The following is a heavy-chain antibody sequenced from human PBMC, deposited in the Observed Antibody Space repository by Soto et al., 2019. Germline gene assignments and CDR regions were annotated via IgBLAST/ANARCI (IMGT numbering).Heavy chain of an antibody. Sequence: QEQLVQSGAEVKRPGSSVKVSCKASGGTFSSYGFSWVRQAPGQGLEWVGDIFPIFNTANYAQKFQGRVTITADESTSTVYVVLSSLGSDDTAVYYCAGGKHATFGGVTVYYYGMDVWGQGTTVTVSS. V-gene: IGHV1-69*01. CDR1: GGTFSSYG. CDR3: AGGKHATFGGVTVYYYGMDV. D-gene: IGHD3-16*01. CDR2: IFPIFNTA. J-gene: IGHJ6*02.